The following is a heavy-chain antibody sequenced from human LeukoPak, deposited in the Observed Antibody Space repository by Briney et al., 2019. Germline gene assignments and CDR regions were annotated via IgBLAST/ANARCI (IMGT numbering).Heavy chain of an antibody. CDR2: ISSSSSYI. V-gene: IGHV3-21*01. CDR1: GFTFSSYG. J-gene: IGHJ5*02. Sequence: TGGSLRLSCAASGFTFSSYGMNWVRQAPGKGLEWVSSISSSSSYIYYADSVKGRFTISRDNAKNSLYLQMNSLRAEDTAVYYCARDPSRIAVAGTRVNWFDPWGQGTLVTVSS. CDR3: ARDPSRIAVAGTRVNWFDP. D-gene: IGHD6-19*01.